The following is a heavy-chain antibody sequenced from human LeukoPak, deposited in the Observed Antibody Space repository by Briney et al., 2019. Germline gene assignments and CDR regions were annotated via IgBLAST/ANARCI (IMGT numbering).Heavy chain of an antibody. J-gene: IGHJ4*02. CDR3: ARRPRYNWNYAQFDY. V-gene: IGHV4-34*01. D-gene: IGHD1-7*01. CDR1: GGSFSGYY. Sequence: SETLSLTCAVYGGSFSGYYWSWIRQPPGKGLEWIGEINHSGSTNYNPSLKSRVTISVDTCKNQFSLKLSSVTAADTAVYYCARRPRYNWNYAQFDYWGQGTLVTVSS. CDR2: INHSGST.